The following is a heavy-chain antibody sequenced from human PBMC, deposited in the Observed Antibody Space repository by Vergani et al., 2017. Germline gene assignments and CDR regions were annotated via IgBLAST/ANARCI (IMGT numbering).Heavy chain of an antibody. J-gene: IGHJ6*02. CDR2: ISGSGGST. CDR3: AKDQVVVVPAAHYYYGMDV. V-gene: IGHV3-23*01. Sequence: EVQLLESGGGLVQPGGSLRLSCAASGFTFSSYAMSWVRQAPGKGLEWVSAISGSGGSTYYADSVKGRFTISRDNSKNTLYLQMNSLRAEDTAVYYCAKDQVVVVPAAHYYYGMDVWGQGTTVTVSS. CDR1: GFTFSSYA. D-gene: IGHD2-2*01.